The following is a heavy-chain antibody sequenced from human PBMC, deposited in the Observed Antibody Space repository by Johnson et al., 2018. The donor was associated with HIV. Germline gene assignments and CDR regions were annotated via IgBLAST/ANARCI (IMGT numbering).Heavy chain of an antibody. Sequence: QMQLVESGGGVVQPGRSLRLSCAASGFTFSSNAIHWVRQAPGKGLEWVAVISYDGGDKDYADSVKGRFTISRDSSKNTLYLQMNSLRVEDTAVYYCAKDGAFDIWGQGTLVTVSS. CDR3: AKDGAFDI. CDR1: GFTFSSNA. CDR2: ISYDGGDK. J-gene: IGHJ3*02. V-gene: IGHV3-30*04.